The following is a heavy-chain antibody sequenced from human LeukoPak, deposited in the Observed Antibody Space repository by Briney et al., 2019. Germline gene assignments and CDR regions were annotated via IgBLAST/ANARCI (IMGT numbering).Heavy chain of an antibody. V-gene: IGHV3-23*01. J-gene: IGHJ4*02. CDR3: AKGSLNYYYDSSGIDY. CDR2: ISGSGGST. D-gene: IGHD3-22*01. Sequence: GGSLRLSCAASGFTFSSYAMSWVRQAPGKGLEWVSAISGSGGSTYYADSVKGRFTISRDNSKNTLYLQMNSLRAEDTAVYYCAKGSLNYYYDSSGIDYWGQGTLVTVSS. CDR1: GFTFSSYA.